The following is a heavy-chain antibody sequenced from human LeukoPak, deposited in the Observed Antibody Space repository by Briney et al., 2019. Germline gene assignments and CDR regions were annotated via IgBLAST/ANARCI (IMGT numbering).Heavy chain of an antibody. CDR1: GFTFSNAW. V-gene: IGHV3-15*01. CDR2: IKSKTDGGTT. CDR3: TTDPWFGGLELLDY. D-gene: IGHD3-10*01. Sequence: GGSLRLSCAASGFTFSNAWMSWVRQAPGKGLEWVGRIKSKTDGGTTDYAAPVKGRFTISRDDSKNTLYLQMNSLKTEDTAVYYCTTDPWFGGLELLDYWGQGTLVTVSS. J-gene: IGHJ4*02.